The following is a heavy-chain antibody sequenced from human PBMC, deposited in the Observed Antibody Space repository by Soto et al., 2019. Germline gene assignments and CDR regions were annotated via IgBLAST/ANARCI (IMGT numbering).Heavy chain of an antibody. V-gene: IGHV3-30*18. D-gene: IGHD4-17*01. J-gene: IGHJ4*02. CDR2: ISYDGSNK. CDR1: GFTFSSYG. CDR3: AKDLGTTVTTLAPPYYFDY. Sequence: QVQLVESGGGVVQPGRSLRLSCAASGFTFSSYGMHWVRQAPGKGLEWVAVISYDGSNKYYADSVKGRFTISRDNSKNTLYLQMNSLRAEDTAVYYCAKDLGTTVTTLAPPYYFDYWGQGTLVTVSS.